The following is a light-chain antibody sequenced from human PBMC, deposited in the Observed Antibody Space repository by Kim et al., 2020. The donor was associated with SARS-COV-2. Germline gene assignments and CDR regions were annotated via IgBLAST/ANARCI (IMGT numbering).Light chain of an antibody. Sequence: EIVLTQSPGTLSLSPGERAILSCRASQSVSSSYLAWYQQKPGQAPRLLIYGASSRATGIPDRFSGSGSGTDFTLTISRLEPEDFAVYYCQQYGSSPRYTFGQGTKLEI. CDR3: QQYGSSPRYT. CDR1: QSVSSSY. V-gene: IGKV3-20*01. J-gene: IGKJ2*01. CDR2: GAS.